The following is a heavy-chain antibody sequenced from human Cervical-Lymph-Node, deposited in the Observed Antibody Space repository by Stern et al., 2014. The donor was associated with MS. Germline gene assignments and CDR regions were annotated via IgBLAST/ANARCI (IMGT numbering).Heavy chain of an antibody. J-gene: IGHJ3*02. V-gene: IGHV3-73*01. CDR1: GLSFSDAA. CDR2: IRGKGKNYAT. Sequence: EVQLEESGGGLVQPGGSLKLSCVVSGLSFSDAAVHWVRQASGKGLEWVGRIRGKGKNYATSYAASVKGRFILSRTDSENTAYLLMNSLKSEDTAVYYCSPASAIWGQGTAVTVSS. CDR3: SPASAI.